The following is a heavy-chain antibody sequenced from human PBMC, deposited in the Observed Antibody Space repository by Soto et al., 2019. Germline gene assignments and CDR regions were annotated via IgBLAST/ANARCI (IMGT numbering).Heavy chain of an antibody. CDR1: GGSFSGYY. J-gene: IGHJ4*02. V-gene: IGHV4-34*01. CDR3: ARDKITGLFDY. D-gene: IGHD2-8*02. CDR2: INHSGST. Sequence: QVQLQQWGAGLLKPSETLSLTCAVYGGSFSGYYWTWIRQPPGTGLEWIGEINHSGSTNYNPSLKNRDTISVDTSKNQFSLKLTSVTAADTAVYYCARDKITGLFDYWGQGTLVTVSS.